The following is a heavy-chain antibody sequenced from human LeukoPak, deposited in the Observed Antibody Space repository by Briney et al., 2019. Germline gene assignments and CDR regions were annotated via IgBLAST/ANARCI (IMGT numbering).Heavy chain of an antibody. CDR1: GCSFTSYW. D-gene: IGHD6-19*01. CDR2: IYPGDSDT. Sequence: GGALQISCKGAGCSFTSYWIGWGRRMPGKGREGRGIIYPGDSDTRYSPSFQGQVTISADKSISTAYLQWSSLKASDTAMYYCARPAVAGTMGWFDPWGQGTLVTVSS. V-gene: IGHV5-51*01. CDR3: ARPAVAGTMGWFDP. J-gene: IGHJ5*02.